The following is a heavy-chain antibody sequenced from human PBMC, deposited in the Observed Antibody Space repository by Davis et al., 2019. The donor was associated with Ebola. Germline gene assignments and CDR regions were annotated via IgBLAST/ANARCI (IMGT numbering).Heavy chain of an antibody. CDR2: ISSSSSYI. CDR3: GGGAAAGTASIYFYYGMDV. Sequence: GESLKISCAASGFTFSSYSMNWVRQAPGKGLEWVSSISSSSSYIYYADSVKGRFTISRDNAKNSLYLQMNSLRAEDTAVYYCGGGAAAGTASIYFYYGMDVWGQGTTVTVSS. CDR1: GFTFSSYS. V-gene: IGHV3-21*04. J-gene: IGHJ6*02. D-gene: IGHD6-13*01.